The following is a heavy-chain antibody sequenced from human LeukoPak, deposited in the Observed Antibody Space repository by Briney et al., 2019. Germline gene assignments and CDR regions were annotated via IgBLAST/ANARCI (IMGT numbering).Heavy chain of an antibody. CDR1: GASVSSGGYY. Sequence: SETLSLTCTVSGASVSSGGYYWSWVRRVPGKGLEWIGYTYDSGRTFYRPSLKSRGTISVDTSKNQFSLRLSSVTAADTAVYYCARTLVHYGNYSAGFYFDQWGQGALVAVSS. CDR3: ARTLVHYGNYSAGFYFDQ. J-gene: IGHJ4*02. V-gene: IGHV4-31*03. CDR2: TYDSGRT. D-gene: IGHD4-11*01.